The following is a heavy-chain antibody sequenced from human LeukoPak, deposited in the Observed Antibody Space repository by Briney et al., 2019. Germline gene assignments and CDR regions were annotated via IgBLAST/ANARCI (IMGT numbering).Heavy chain of an antibody. J-gene: IGHJ5*02. CDR2: ISSSSSYI. V-gene: IGHV3-21*01. CDR1: GFTFSSYS. D-gene: IGHD3-9*01. Sequence: GGSLGLSCAASGFTFSSYSMNWVRQAPGKGLEWVSSISSSSSYIYYADSVKGRFTISRDNAKNSLYLQMNSLRAEDTAVYYCARDQRGRYFDWRWFDPWGQGTLVTVSS. CDR3: ARDQRGRYFDWRWFDP.